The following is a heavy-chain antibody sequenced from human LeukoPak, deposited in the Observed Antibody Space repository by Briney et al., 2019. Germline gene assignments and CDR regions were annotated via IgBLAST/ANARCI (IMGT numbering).Heavy chain of an antibody. CDR3: ARESGGYEQEQQYYYYYYGMDV. D-gene: IGHD5-12*01. J-gene: IGHJ6*02. CDR1: GYTFTSYG. Sequence: ASVKVSCKASGYTFTSYGISWVQQAPGQGLEWMGWISAYNGNTNYAQKLQGRVTMTTDTSTSTAYMELRSLRSDDTAVYYCARESGGYEQEQQYYYYYYGMDVWGQGTTVTVSS. V-gene: IGHV1-18*01. CDR2: ISAYNGNT.